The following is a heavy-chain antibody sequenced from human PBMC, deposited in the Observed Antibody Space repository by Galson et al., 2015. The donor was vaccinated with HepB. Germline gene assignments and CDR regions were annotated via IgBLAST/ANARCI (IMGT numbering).Heavy chain of an antibody. J-gene: IGHJ4*02. V-gene: IGHV1-2*04. CDR2: INPNSGGT. CDR3: ATKNLWEYWTTPDY. D-gene: IGHD3-22*01. CDR1: GYTFTGYY. Sequence: SVKVSCKASGYTFTGYYMHWVRQAPGQGLEWMGWINPNSGGTKYAQKVQGWVTMPRDTSISKAYMVLSKLRSDDTAVYYCATKNLWEYWTTPDYWGQGTLVTVSS.